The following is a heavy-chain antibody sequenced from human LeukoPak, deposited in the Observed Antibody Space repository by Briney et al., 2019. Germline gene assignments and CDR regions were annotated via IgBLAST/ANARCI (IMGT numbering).Heavy chain of an antibody. CDR3: AKDLRAARPRNYYYYMDV. D-gene: IGHD6-6*01. J-gene: IGHJ6*03. CDR1: GFTFTSYW. Sequence: GGSLRLSCAASGFTFTSYWMTWVRQAPGKGLEWVANINQDGGGRYYVDSVKGRFTISRDNSKNTLYLQMNSLRAEDTAVYYCAKDLRAARPRNYYYYMDVWGKGTTVTVSS. CDR2: INQDGGGR. V-gene: IGHV3-7*01.